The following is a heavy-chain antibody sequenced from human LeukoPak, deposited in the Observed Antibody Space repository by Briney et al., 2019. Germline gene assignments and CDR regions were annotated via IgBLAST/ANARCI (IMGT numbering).Heavy chain of an antibody. Sequence: ASVKVSCKASGYTFTSYAMHWVRQAPGQRLEWMGWINAGNGNTKYSQKFQGRVTITRDTSASTAYMELSSLRSEDTAVYYCARDGSMIAAAGTPTFGYWGKGTLVTVSS. CDR2: INAGNGNT. CDR1: GYTFTSYA. V-gene: IGHV1-3*01. CDR3: ARDGSMIAAAGTPTFGY. D-gene: IGHD6-13*01. J-gene: IGHJ4*02.